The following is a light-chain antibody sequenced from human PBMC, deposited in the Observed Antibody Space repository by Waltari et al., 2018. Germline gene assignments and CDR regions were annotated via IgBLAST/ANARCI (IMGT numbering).Light chain of an antibody. Sequence: DILLTQSPSSVSASVGDRVTISCRASQNIDTGLAWYQQTPGKAPKLLIYATSSLQSGVPSRFSGTGSETEFTLSISSLQPDDFATYYCQQASSFLLTFGQGTRLEI. CDR3: QQASSFLLT. J-gene: IGKJ5*01. V-gene: IGKV1-12*01. CDR1: QNIDTG. CDR2: ATS.